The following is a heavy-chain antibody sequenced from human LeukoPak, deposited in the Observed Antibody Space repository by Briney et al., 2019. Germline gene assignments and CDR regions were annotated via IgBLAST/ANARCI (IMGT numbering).Heavy chain of an antibody. CDR1: GFTFNSYT. CDR2: ISGSGSST. V-gene: IGHV3-23*01. D-gene: IGHD3-10*01. J-gene: IGHJ4*02. CDR3: ARDIWFGEFHDY. Sequence: GGSLRLSCAASGFTFNSYTMTWVRQAPGKGLEWVSTISGSGSSTYYADSVKGRFTISRDNSKNTLYLQMNSLRDEDTAVYYCARDIWFGEFHDYWGQGTLVTVSS.